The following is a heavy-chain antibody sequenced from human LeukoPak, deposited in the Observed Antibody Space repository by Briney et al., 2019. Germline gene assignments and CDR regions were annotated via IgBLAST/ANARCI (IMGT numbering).Heavy chain of an antibody. CDR3: ARPGEGYCSGGSCYPGGYFDL. V-gene: IGHV1-2*02. CDR1: GYTFTGYY. CDR2: INPNSGGT. Sequence: GASVKVSCKASGYTFTGYYVHWMRQAPGQGLEWMGLINPNSGGTNYAQKFQGRVTMTRDTSISTAYMELNRLRSDDTAVYYCARPGEGYCSGGSCYPGGYFDLWGRGTLVTVSS. D-gene: IGHD2-15*01. J-gene: IGHJ2*01.